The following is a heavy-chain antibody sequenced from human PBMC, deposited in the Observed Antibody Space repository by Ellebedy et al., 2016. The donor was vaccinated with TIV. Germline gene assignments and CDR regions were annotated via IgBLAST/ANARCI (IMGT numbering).Heavy chain of an antibody. CDR1: GFSLSSFW. Sequence: GESLKISCAASGFSLSSFWMSWVRQAPGKGLESVANINHAGSETYYVDSVKGRFTISRDNAKNSLYLQMNSLRAEDTAIYYCAKASDWGNYFDYWGQGTLVTVSS. CDR2: INHAGSET. J-gene: IGHJ4*02. CDR3: AKASDWGNYFDY. V-gene: IGHV3-7*03. D-gene: IGHD7-27*01.